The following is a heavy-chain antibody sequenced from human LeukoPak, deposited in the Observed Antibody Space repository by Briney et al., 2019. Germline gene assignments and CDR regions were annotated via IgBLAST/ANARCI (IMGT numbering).Heavy chain of an antibody. J-gene: IGHJ2*01. D-gene: IGHD6-25*01. Sequence: GGSLRLSCAASGFTFSSYTMNWVRQAPGKGLEWVSSISATSNYIYYADSVKGRFTIPRDNSKNTLYLQMNNLRAEDSAVYYCAKDLSGYGPYWYFDLWGRGTLVTVSS. V-gene: IGHV3-21*04. CDR2: ISATSNYI. CDR3: AKDLSGYGPYWYFDL. CDR1: GFTFSSYT.